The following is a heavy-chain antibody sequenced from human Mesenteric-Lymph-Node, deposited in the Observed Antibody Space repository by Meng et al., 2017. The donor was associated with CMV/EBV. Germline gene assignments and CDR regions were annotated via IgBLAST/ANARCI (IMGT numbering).Heavy chain of an antibody. CDR1: GFTFDDYG. D-gene: IGHD6-13*01. CDR2: INWNGGST. J-gene: IGHJ6*02. CDR3: ARVRYSSSWNYYYYYYGMDV. V-gene: IGHV3-20*04. Sequence: GESLKISCAASGFTFDDYGMSWVRQAPGKGLEWVSGINWNGGSTGYADSVKGRFTISRDNAKNSLYLQMNSLRAEDTALYYCARVRYSSSWNYYYYYYGMDVWGQGTTVTVSS.